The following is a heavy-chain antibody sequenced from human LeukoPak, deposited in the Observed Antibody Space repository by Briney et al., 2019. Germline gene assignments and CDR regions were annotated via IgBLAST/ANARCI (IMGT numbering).Heavy chain of an antibody. CDR2: INHSGST. CDR3: ARGGYCSGRSCYESLYYFDY. CDR1: GGSFSGYY. Sequence: SETLSLTCAVYGGSFSGYYWSWIRQPPGKGLEWIGEINHSGSTNYNPSLKSRVTISVDTSKNQFSLKLSSVTAADTAVYYCARGGYCSGRSCYESLYYFDYWGQGTLVTVSS. J-gene: IGHJ4*02. D-gene: IGHD2-15*01. V-gene: IGHV4-34*01.